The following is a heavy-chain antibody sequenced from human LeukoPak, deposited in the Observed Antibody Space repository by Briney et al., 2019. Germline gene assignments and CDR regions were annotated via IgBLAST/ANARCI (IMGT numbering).Heavy chain of an antibody. CDR2: INQDGSGK. J-gene: IGHJ4*02. V-gene: IGHV3-7*01. CDR3: AMNWNVPPRDY. CDR1: GITFRSYW. D-gene: IGHD1-1*01. Sequence: GGSLRLSCAASGITFRSYWMNWVRQAPGKGLEWVASINQDGSGKNYVDSVKGRFTVSGDNAKKYLQMNSLRAEDTAIYYCAMNWNVPPRDYWGQGTLVTVSS.